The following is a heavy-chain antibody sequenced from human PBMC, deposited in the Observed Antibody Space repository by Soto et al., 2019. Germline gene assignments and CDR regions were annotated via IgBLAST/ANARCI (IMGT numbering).Heavy chain of an antibody. D-gene: IGHD2-15*01. J-gene: IGHJ5*02. Sequence: XETLSLSCTVSGASLSSMRYYWGWIRQPPGKVLEWVVSIFFTGNIYYNPSLKSRVTISVDTSRNQFSLMVNSVTAADTAVYYCASRHCSAGSCYNPGFDPWGQGALVTVSS. CDR3: ASRHCSAGSCYNPGFDP. V-gene: IGHV4-39*01. CDR1: GASLSSMRYY. CDR2: IFFTGNI.